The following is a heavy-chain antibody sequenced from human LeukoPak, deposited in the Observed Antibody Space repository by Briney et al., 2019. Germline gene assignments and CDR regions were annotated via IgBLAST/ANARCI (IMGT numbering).Heavy chain of an antibody. CDR1: GYTFTGYY. Sequence: GASVKVSCKASGYTFTGYYMHWVRQAPGQGLEWMGWINPNSGGTNYAQKFQGWVTMTRDTSISTAYMELSRLRSDDTAVYYCARSTMPPPLLTVTTLGVGWFDPWGQGTLVTVSS. J-gene: IGHJ5*02. CDR3: ARSTMPPPLLTVTTLGVGWFDP. D-gene: IGHD4-17*01. CDR2: INPNSGGT. V-gene: IGHV1-2*04.